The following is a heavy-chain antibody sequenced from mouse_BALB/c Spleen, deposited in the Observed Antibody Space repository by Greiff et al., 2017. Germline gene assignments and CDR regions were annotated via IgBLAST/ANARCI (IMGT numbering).Heavy chain of an antibody. CDR2: ISSGGSYT. D-gene: IGHD2-3*01. CDR3: ARHPSDGYFAMDY. V-gene: IGHV5-6*01. CDR1: GFTFSSYG. Sequence: EVMLVESGGDLVKPGGSLKLSCAASGFTFSSYGMSWVRQTPDKRLEWVATISSGGSYTYYPDSVKGRFTISRDNAKNTLYLQMSSLKSEDTAMYYCARHPSDGYFAMDYWGQGTSVTVSS. J-gene: IGHJ4*01.